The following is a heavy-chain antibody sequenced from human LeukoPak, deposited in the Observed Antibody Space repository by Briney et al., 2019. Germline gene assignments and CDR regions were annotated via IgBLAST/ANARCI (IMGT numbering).Heavy chain of an antibody. CDR2: IYSGGFT. CDR1: GFTVSSNY. V-gene: IGHV3-53*01. CDR3: ARAGCSGGSCYYDY. J-gene: IGHJ4*02. Sequence: GGSLRLSCAASGFTVSSNYMSWVRQAPGKGLEWVSVIYSGGFTYYSDSVKGRFTISRDNSKNMVYFQMNSLRAEDTAVYYCARAGCSGGSCYYDYWGQGTLVTVSS. D-gene: IGHD2-15*01.